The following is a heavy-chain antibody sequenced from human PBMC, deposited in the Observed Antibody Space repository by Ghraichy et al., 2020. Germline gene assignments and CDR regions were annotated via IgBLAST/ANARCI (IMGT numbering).Heavy chain of an antibody. CDR3: ARGRRGTRYSSSSKGIYFDY. CDR1: GFTFSSYW. V-gene: IGHV3-7*01. Sequence: GGSLRLSCAASGFTFSSYWMSWVRQAPGKGLEWVANIKQDGSEKYYVDSVKGRFTISRDNAKNSLYLQMNSLRAEDTAVYYCARGRRGTRYSSSSKGIYFDYWGQGTLVTVSS. CDR2: IKQDGSEK. J-gene: IGHJ4*02. D-gene: IGHD6-6*01.